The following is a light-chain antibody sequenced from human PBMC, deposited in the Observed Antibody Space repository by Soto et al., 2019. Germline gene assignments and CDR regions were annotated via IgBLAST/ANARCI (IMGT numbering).Light chain of an antibody. CDR3: SAYNSSITLVV. Sequence: QSALTQPASVSGSPGQSITISCTGTSTNVGGYNYVSWYQQHPGKAPKLMIYEVSHRPSGVSNRFSASKSGNTASLTISGLLDEEEADYYCSAYNSSITLVVFGGGTKLTVL. CDR1: STNVGGYNY. J-gene: IGLJ2*01. V-gene: IGLV2-14*01. CDR2: EVS.